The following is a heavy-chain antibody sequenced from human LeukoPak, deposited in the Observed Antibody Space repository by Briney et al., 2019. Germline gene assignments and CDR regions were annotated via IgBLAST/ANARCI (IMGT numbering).Heavy chain of an antibody. CDR1: GFDFSSNW. J-gene: IGHJ4*02. CDR3: ANSATPDYYDSSGYCLDY. V-gene: IGHV3-74*01. Sequence: GGSLRLSCAASGFDFSSNWMHWVRLAPGQGLVWVSRIKGDGISTNYADSVERRFTISRDIAKNTLYLQMNSLRAEDTGVYYCANSATPDYYDSSGYCLDYWGQGTLVTVSS. CDR2: IKGDGIST. D-gene: IGHD3-22*01.